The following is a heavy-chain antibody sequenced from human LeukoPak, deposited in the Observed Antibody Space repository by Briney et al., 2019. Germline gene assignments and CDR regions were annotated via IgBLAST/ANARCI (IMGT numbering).Heavy chain of an antibody. D-gene: IGHD5-18*01. Sequence: PSETLSLTCAVYGGSYSDYSWTWIRQPPRKGLEWIGEINQSGGTNYNPSLMSRVIMSVDTSKNQISLKVNSVTAADTAVYYCARVGYSFSLNDWSRIGLGAYPTKYYYYMDVWGKGTTVTVSS. CDR2: INQSGGT. J-gene: IGHJ6*03. CDR1: GGSYSDYS. V-gene: IGHV4-34*01. CDR3: ARVGYSFSLNDWSRIGLGAYPTKYYYYMDV.